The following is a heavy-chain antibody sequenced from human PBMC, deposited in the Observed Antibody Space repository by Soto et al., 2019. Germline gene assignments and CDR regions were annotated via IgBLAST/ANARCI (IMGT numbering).Heavy chain of an antibody. J-gene: IGHJ6*01. CDR1: GGSISSGGYS. CDR3: ARDRNYYGMDV. Sequence: QLQLQESGSRLVKPSQTLSLTCAVSGGSISSGGYSWSWIRQPPGKGLEWIGYIYLSGSTFYNPSLKSRVTISLDRSKNQFSLKLSSVTAADTAVYFCARDRNYYGMDVW. CDR2: IYLSGST. V-gene: IGHV4-30-2*01.